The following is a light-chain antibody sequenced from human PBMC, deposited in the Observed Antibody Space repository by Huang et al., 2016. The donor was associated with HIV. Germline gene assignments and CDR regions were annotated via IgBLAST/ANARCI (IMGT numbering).Light chain of an antibody. CDR1: QSISTW. J-gene: IGKJ1*01. CDR2: DAS. V-gene: IGKV1-5*01. CDR3: QQYNSYPWT. Sequence: DIQMTQSPSTLSASVGDRVTITCRASQSISTWLAWYQQIPGKAPKLLIYDASSFESGVPSRFSGSGSGTEFTLTISSLQPDNFATYYCQQYNSYPWTFGQGTKVEIK.